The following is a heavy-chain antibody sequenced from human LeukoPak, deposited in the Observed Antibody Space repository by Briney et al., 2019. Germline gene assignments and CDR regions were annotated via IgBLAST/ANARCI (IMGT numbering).Heavy chain of an antibody. CDR1: GGSIRNSSFY. Sequence: TTSETLSLTCAVSGGSIRNSSFYWGWTRQPPGKGLEWIASIYNSGTTYYNPSLKSRITIFVDTSKNQVSLKLRSVTAADTAVYYCARDLGYCTNGVCHTRFDYWGQGTLVTVSS. J-gene: IGHJ4*02. CDR2: IYNSGTT. V-gene: IGHV4-39*02. D-gene: IGHD2-8*01. CDR3: ARDLGYCTNGVCHTRFDY.